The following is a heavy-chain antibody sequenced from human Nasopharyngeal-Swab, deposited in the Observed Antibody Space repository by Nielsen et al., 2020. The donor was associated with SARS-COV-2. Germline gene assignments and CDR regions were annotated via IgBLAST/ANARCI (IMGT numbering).Heavy chain of an antibody. V-gene: IGHV6-1*01. CDR1: GDSVSSNNVG. D-gene: IGHD3-9*01. J-gene: IGHJ4*02. Sequence: TLSLTCAISGDSVSSNNVGWNGIRQSPARGLEWLGRTYYGSKWYNHYAPSVKSRVTIKPDTSKNQFSLQMDSVTPEDSAVYYCARGFLQTGFDYWGQGTLVTVSS. CDR2: TYYGSKWYN. CDR3: ARGFLQTGFDY.